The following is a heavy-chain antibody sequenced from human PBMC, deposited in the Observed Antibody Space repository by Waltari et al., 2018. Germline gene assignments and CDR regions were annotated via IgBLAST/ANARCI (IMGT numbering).Heavy chain of an antibody. CDR2: ISSTGRTI. CDR1: GFTFSSYR. D-gene: IGHD6-19*01. Sequence: EVQLVESGGGLVQPGGSLRLSCAASGFTFSSYRMNWVRQAPGKGLEWVSNISSTGRTIYYSDSVKVRFTTSRDNAKNLLYLQMNNLGAEDTSLYYCARGRALADFDYWGQGTLVTVSS. V-gene: IGHV3-48*01. CDR3: ARGRALADFDY. J-gene: IGHJ4*02.